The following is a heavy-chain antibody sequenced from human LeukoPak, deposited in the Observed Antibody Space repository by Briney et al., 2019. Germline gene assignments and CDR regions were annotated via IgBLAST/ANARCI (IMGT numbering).Heavy chain of an antibody. D-gene: IGHD3-9*01. J-gene: IGHJ5*02. CDR3: ARHVSFPLYYDILTGSRHRLNWFDP. CDR2: IYYSGST. V-gene: IGHV4-38-2*02. Sequence: SETLSLTCTVSGYSISSGYYWGWIRQPPGKGLEWIGSIYYSGSTYYNPSLKSRVTISVDTSKNQFSLKLSSVTAADTAVYYCARHVSFPLYYDILTGSRHRLNWFDPWGQGTLVTVSS. CDR1: GYSISSGYY.